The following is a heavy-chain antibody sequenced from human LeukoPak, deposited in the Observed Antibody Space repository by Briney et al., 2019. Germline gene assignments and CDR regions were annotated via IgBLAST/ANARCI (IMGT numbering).Heavy chain of an antibody. CDR2: IWYDGSNK. Sequence: GGSLRLSCAASGFTLSSYCMHWVRQAPGKGLEWVPVIWYDGSNKYYADSVKGGFTISRDNSKKTLYLQMTNLRAEDTASYYCARESYSSGWYFAYWGQGPLVTVSS. V-gene: IGHV3-33*01. D-gene: IGHD6-19*01. CDR3: ARESYSSGWYFAY. J-gene: IGHJ4*02. CDR1: GFTLSSYC.